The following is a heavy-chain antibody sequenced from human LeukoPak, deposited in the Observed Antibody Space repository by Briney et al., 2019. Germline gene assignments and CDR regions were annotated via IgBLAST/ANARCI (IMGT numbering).Heavy chain of an antibody. CDR1: GFTFSSFW. D-gene: IGHD1-26*01. CDR3: ARTRSGSYYDAFDI. CDR2: IKQDGSEK. Sequence: GGSLRLSCAASGFTFSSFWMSWVRQAPGKGLEWVANIKQDGSEKYYVDSVKGRFTISRDNAKNSLYLQMNSLRAEDTAVYYCARTRSGSYYDAFDIWGQGTMVTVSS. V-gene: IGHV3-7*01. J-gene: IGHJ3*02.